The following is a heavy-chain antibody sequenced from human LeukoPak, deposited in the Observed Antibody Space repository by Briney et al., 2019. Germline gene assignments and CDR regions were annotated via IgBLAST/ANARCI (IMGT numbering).Heavy chain of an antibody. CDR1: GFTFSNHA. CDR3: AKGPVVPAATYYFGY. Sequence: GGSLRFSCAASGFTFSNHAMSWVRQAPGKGLEWVSALSGSGNNTYYADSVKGRFTISRDNSKNTLYLQMNSLRAEDTAVYYCAKGPVVPAATYYFGYWGQGTLVSVSS. V-gene: IGHV3-23*01. D-gene: IGHD2-2*01. J-gene: IGHJ4*02. CDR2: LSGSGNNT.